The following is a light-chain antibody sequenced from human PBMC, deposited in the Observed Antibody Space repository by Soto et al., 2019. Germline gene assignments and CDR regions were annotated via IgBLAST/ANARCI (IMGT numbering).Light chain of an antibody. J-gene: IGKJ4*01. CDR3: QQYYNSPLT. CDR1: RSISNY. Sequence: DIQMTQSPSSLAASVGDRVTIACPASRSISNYLNWYQQKTGEAPKLLISVASTLQSGVPSRFSGTGYGTEFTLTISSLQPADFATYYCQQYYNSPLTFGGGTKVEMK. CDR2: VAS. V-gene: IGKV1-39*01.